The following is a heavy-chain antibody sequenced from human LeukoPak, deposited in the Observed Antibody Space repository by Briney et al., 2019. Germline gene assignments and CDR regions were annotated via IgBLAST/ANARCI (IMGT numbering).Heavy chain of an antibody. D-gene: IGHD4-17*01. CDR2: INQGGSEK. CDR3: ARDTGWQPGEYGDYPGFSFDT. J-gene: IGHJ4*01. Sequence: PGGSLRLSCAASGFTFSTYWMTWVRQAPGKGLEWVANINQGGSEKYYVDSVKGRFTISRDNARNSLYLQVNSLRAEDTAVYYCARDTGWQPGEYGDYPGFSFDTWGHGTLVTVSS. V-gene: IGHV3-7*01. CDR1: GFTFSTYW.